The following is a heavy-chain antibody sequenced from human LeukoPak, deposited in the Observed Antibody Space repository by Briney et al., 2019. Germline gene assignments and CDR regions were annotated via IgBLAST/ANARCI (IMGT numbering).Heavy chain of an antibody. D-gene: IGHD3-22*01. J-gene: IGHJ2*01. CDR1: GFTFDDYA. Sequence: PGRSLRLSCAASGFTFDDYAMHWVRQAPGKGPEWVSGISWNSGSIGYADSVKGRFTISRDNAKNSLYLQMNSLRAEDTALYYCAKEIFVPYYYDSSGYYSTYWYFDLWGRGTLVTVSS. CDR3: AKEIFVPYYYDSSGYYSTYWYFDL. V-gene: IGHV3-9*01. CDR2: ISWNSGSI.